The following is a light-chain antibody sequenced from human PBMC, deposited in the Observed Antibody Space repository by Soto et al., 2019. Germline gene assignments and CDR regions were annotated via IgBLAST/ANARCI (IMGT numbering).Light chain of an antibody. CDR1: QGVSEY. CDR3: QKYNTASRT. J-gene: IGKJ1*01. CDR2: GAS. Sequence: DIQMTQSPSSLSASVGDRVTITCQASQGVSEYLAWYQQKPGKVPKLLIYGASILQSGVPSRFSGRGAGTDFTLTISSLQPEDVATYYCQKYNTASRTFGQGTKVDIK. V-gene: IGKV1-27*01.